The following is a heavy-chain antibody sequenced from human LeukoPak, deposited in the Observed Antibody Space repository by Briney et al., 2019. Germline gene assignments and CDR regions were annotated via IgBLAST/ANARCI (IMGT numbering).Heavy chain of an antibody. CDR1: GFTFSSYG. Sequence: PGRSLRLSCAASGFTFSSYGMHWVRQAPGKGLEWVAVISYDGSDKYYADSVKGRFTISRDNSKNTLYLQMNSLRPEDTAVYYCAKVTVDTAMETTNLPDYWGQGTLVTVSS. D-gene: IGHD5-18*01. CDR2: ISYDGSDK. CDR3: AKVTVDTAMETTNLPDY. V-gene: IGHV3-30*18. J-gene: IGHJ4*02.